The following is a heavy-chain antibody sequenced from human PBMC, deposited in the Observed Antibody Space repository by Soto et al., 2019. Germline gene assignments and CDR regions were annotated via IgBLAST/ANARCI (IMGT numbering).Heavy chain of an antibody. CDR3: HGYGY. Sequence: VQVVESGGGLIQPGGSLRLSCEVSGFSVTANYMSWVRQAPGKGLEWVSVIFSGGGTDYVDSVKARFTISRDISKNTLYIQMNSLRAEDTALYYCHGYGYWGQGTLVTVSS. D-gene: IGHD5-12*01. CDR2: IFSGGGT. J-gene: IGHJ4*02. CDR1: GFSVTANY. V-gene: IGHV3-53*01.